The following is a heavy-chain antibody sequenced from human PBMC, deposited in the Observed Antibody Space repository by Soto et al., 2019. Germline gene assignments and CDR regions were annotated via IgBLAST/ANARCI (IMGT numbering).Heavy chain of an antibody. CDR3: AREGRQQLVRRNWFDL. CDR1: GGSFSSYY. J-gene: IGHJ5*02. CDR2: ITHSGST. Sequence: QVQLQQWGAGLLKPSETLSLSCAVYGGSFSSYYWSWIRQPPGKGLEWIGEITHSGSTNYNPSLKSRVTISVDTSKKQFSRKLSSVTAADTAVYYCAREGRQQLVRRNWFDLWGQGTLVNVSS. V-gene: IGHV4-34*01. D-gene: IGHD6-13*01.